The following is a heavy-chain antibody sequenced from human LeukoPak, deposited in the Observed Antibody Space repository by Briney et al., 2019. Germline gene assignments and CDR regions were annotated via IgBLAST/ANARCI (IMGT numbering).Heavy chain of an antibody. Sequence: SETLSLTCTVSGGSISSYYWSWIRQPPGKGLEWIGYIYYSGSTNYNPSLKSRVTISVDTSKNQFSLKLSSVTAADTAVYYCAREEGGYDILTGYYTPLYLDYWGQGTLVTVSS. V-gene: IGHV4-59*01. J-gene: IGHJ4*02. D-gene: IGHD3-9*01. CDR3: AREEGGYDILTGYYTPLYLDY. CDR2: IYYSGST. CDR1: GGSISSYY.